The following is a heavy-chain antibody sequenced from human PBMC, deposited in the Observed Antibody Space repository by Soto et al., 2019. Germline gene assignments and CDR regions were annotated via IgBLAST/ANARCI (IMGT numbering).Heavy chain of an antibody. D-gene: IGHD2-21*01. V-gene: IGHV3-7*01. CDR3: ARWRHCGRIACFFAFDI. J-gene: IGHJ3*02. CDR1: GFTFSTYW. CDR2: IKPDGSEK. Sequence: EVQLVESGGGLVQPGGSLRLSCAASGFTFSTYWMGWVRQAPGKGLEWVANIKPDGSEKSYVDSVKGRFTISRDNAENSLYLQMNSLGVDDTAVYYCARWRHCGRIACFFAFDIWGQGTMVTVSS.